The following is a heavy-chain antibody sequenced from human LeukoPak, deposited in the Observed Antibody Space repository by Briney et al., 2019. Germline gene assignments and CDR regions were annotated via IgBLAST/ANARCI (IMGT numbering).Heavy chain of an antibody. CDR1: GYTFTSYY. Sequence: ASVKVSCKASGYTFTSYYMHWVLQAPGQGLEWMGIINPSGGSTSYAQKFQGRVTMTRDTSTSTVYMELSSLRSEDTAVYYCTAAGNRRGDYWGQGTLVTVSS. J-gene: IGHJ4*02. D-gene: IGHD6-13*01. CDR3: TAAGNRRGDY. V-gene: IGHV1-46*01. CDR2: INPSGGST.